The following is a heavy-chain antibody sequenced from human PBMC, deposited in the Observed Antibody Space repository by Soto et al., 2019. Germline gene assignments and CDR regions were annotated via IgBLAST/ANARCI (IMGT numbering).Heavy chain of an antibody. CDR1: GGTFSNYP. CDR3: ARVLPPFDP. V-gene: IGHV1-69*05. J-gene: IGHJ5*02. Sequence: SVKVSCKASGGTFSNYPISWVRQAPGQGLEWMGGIIPIFGTVNYAQKFQGRVTMTTDTSTSTAYMELRSLRSDDTAVYYCARVLPPFDPWGQGTLVTVSS. CDR2: IIPIFGTV.